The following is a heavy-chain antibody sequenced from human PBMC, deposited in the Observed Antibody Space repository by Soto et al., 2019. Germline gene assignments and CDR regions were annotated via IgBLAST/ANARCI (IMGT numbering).Heavy chain of an antibody. CDR2: VSYDGSNK. V-gene: IGHV3-30*03. Sequence: QVQLVESGGGVVQPGRSLTLSCAVSGFSLRNYDMHWVRQAPGKGLEWLAVVSYDGSNKYYADSVKGRFTISRDNSENTLYLELNSLRTDDTALYYCARDLRPYETDDYWGQGTLVSVSS. CDR1: GFSLRNYD. CDR3: ARDLRPYETDDY. D-gene: IGHD2-8*01. J-gene: IGHJ4*02.